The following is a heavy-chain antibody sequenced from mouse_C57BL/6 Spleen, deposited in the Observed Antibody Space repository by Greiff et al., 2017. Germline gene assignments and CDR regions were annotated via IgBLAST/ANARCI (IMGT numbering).Heavy chain of an antibody. D-gene: IGHD1-1*01. V-gene: IGHV1-80*01. CDR2: IYPGDGDT. CDR1: GYAFSSYW. Sequence: QVQLQQSGAELVKPGASVKISCKASGYAFSSYWMNWVKQRPGKGLEWIGQIYPGDGDTNYNGKFKGKATLTADKSSSTAYMQLSSLTSEDSAVYFCARRGVVATKDAMDYWGQGTSVTVSS. CDR3: ARRGVVATKDAMDY. J-gene: IGHJ4*01.